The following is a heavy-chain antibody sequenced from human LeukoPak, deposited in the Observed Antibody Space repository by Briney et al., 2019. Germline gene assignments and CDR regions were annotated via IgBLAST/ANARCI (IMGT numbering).Heavy chain of an antibody. CDR2: IYYSGST. Sequence: SETLSLTCTVSGGSISSYYWSWIRQPPGKGLEWIGYIYYSGSTNYNPSLKSRVTISVDTSKNQFSLKLSSVTAADTAVYYCARARKTRRLGPLDKQWLVPFYGVIFDYWGQGTLVTVSS. J-gene: IGHJ4*02. CDR1: GGSISSYY. D-gene: IGHD6-19*01. CDR3: ARARKTRRLGPLDKQWLVPFYGVIFDY. V-gene: IGHV4-59*08.